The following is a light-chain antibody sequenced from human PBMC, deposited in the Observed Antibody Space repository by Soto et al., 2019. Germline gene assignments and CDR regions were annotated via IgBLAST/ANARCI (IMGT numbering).Light chain of an antibody. CDR1: QTVSITY. J-gene: IGKJ5*01. CDR2: DAS. Sequence: VLTHSPGTLALSPCESAALSWSASQTVSITYLTWYQQKPGQAPRLVIFDASNRANGVPARFGGSGSGTDFTLTINSLEPEDFAVYYCQQRNVWPPITFGQGTRLENK. CDR3: QQRNVWPPIT. V-gene: IGKV3-11*01.